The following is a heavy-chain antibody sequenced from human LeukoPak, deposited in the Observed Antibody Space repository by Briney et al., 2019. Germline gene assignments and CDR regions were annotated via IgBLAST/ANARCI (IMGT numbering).Heavy chain of an antibody. CDR2: IIPIFGTA. J-gene: IGHJ4*02. D-gene: IGHD3-3*01. CDR3: ARESYDFWSGYPY. V-gene: IGHV1-69*05. CDR1: GGTFSSYA. Sequence: SVKVSCKASGGTFSSYAISWVRQAPGQELEWMGGIIPIFGTANYAQKFQGRVTITTDESTSTAYMELSSLRSEDTAVYYCARESYDFWSGYPYWGQGTLVTVSS.